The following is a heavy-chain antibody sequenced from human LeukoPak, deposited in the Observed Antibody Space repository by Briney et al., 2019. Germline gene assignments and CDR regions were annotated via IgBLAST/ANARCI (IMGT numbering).Heavy chain of an antibody. J-gene: IGHJ4*02. Sequence: QAGGSLRLSCVASGFTFSSYWMHWVRQDPRKGLVWVSRISGDGRNINYADSVRGRFTISRDNAKNTLNLQLNSLRTEDTAVYYCATWAATILGTDYWGQGILVTVSS. V-gene: IGHV3-74*01. CDR2: ISGDGRNI. CDR3: ATWAATILGTDY. CDR1: GFTFSSYW. D-gene: IGHD3-3*01.